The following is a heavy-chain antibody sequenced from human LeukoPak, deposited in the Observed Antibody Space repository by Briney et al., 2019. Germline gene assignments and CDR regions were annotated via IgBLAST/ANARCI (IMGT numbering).Heavy chain of an antibody. CDR1: GYTFTGYY. J-gene: IGHJ4*02. V-gene: IGHV1-2*02. CDR3: ATVRGLSIDPPDY. Sequence: GASVKVPCKASGYTFTGYYMHWVRQAPGQGLEWMGWINPNSGGTNYAQKFQGRVTMTRDTSISTAYMELSRLRSDDTAVYYCATVRGLSIDPPDYWGQGTLVTVSS. CDR2: INPNSGGT. D-gene: IGHD3-10*01.